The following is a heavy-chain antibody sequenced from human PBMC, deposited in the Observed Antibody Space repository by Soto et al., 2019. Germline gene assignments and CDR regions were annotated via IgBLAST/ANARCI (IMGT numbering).Heavy chain of an antibody. Sequence: GESLKISCEASGFVFTNFWMHWVRQVPGKGLVWVSRIDTSGSSTSYADSVKGRFTISRDNAKNTVSLQMNSLRAEDTGVYYCAKDSWYFDLWSQGSLVTVSS. CDR1: GFVFTNFW. V-gene: IGHV3-74*01. CDR3: AKDSWYFDL. CDR2: IDTSGSST. D-gene: IGHD6-13*01. J-gene: IGHJ4*02.